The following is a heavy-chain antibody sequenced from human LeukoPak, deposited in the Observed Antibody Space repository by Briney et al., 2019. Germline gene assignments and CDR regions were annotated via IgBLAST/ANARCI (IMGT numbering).Heavy chain of an antibody. J-gene: IGHJ6*02. Sequence: GGSLRLSCAASGFTFSSYSMNWVRQAPGKGLEWVSYISSSSSTIYYADSVKGRFTISRDNAKNSLYLQMNSLRAEDTAVYYCARDHTVSSYDFWSGYLTRNYYYYGMDVWGQGTTVTVSS. V-gene: IGHV3-48*01. CDR1: GFTFSSYS. CDR3: ARDHTVSSYDFWSGYLTRNYYYYGMDV. D-gene: IGHD3-3*01. CDR2: ISSSSSTI.